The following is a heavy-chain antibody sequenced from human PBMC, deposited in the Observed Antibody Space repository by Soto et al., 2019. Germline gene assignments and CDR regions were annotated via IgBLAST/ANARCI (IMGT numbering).Heavy chain of an antibody. CDR2: IVVGSGNT. Sequence: GASVKVSCKASGFTFTSSAVQWVRQARGQRLEWIGWIVVGSGNTNYAQKFQERVTITRDMSTSTAYMELSSLRSEDTAVYYCAAATDTVAGYYYYGMDVWGQGTKVTVYS. CDR3: AAATDTVAGYYYYGMDV. J-gene: IGHJ6*02. V-gene: IGHV1-58*01. CDR1: GFTFTSSA. D-gene: IGHD6-19*01.